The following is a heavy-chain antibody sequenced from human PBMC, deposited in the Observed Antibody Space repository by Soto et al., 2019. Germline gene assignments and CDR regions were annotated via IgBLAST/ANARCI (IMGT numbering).Heavy chain of an antibody. J-gene: IGHJ4*02. CDR3: ARESEDLTSNFDY. CDR1: GFTFTRYS. Sequence: LRLSCSASGFTFTRYSMHWVRQAPGKGLEWVSSISSTTNYIYYADSMKGRFTVSRDNAKNSVYLEMNSLSAEDTAVYYCARESEDLTSNFDYWGQGTLVTVSS. V-gene: IGHV3-21*01. CDR2: ISSTTNYI.